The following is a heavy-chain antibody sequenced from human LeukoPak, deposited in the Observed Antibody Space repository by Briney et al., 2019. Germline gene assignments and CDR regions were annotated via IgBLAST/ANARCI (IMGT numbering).Heavy chain of an antibody. V-gene: IGHV3-21*01. Sequence: GGSLRLSCAASGFTFSTYSMNWVRQAPGKGLEWVPSISGSGSFKFYTDSVKGRFTISRDNVKRSLYLQLSSLRAEDTAVYYCARDYCGDYYQSGYGMDVWGQGTTVTVSS. CDR3: ARDYCGDYYQSGYGMDV. J-gene: IGHJ6*02. CDR2: ISGSGSFK. CDR1: GFTFSTYS. D-gene: IGHD4-17*01.